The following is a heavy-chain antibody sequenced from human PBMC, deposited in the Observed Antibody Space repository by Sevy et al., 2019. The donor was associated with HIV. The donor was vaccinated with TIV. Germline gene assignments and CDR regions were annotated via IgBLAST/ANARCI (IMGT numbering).Heavy chain of an antibody. CDR3: ARGRVVVVAATYFDY. J-gene: IGHJ4*02. D-gene: IGHD2-15*01. CDR1: GGSITNYY. Sequence: GSLRLSCTVSGGSITNYYWSWIRQPAGKGLEWIGRISTSGNTNCNPSLKSRVTMSVDTSKNQFSLKLSSVTAADTAVYYCARGRVVVVAATYFDYWAQGTLVTVSS. CDR2: ISTSGNT. V-gene: IGHV4-4*07.